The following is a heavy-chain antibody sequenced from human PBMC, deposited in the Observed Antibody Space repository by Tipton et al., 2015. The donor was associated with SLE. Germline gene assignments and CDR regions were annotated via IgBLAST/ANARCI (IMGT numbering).Heavy chain of an antibody. CDR3: ARSSNVLRWGGYFDY. V-gene: IGHV4-59*12. CDR1: GGSISSYY. Sequence: TLSLTCTVSGGSISSYYWSWIRQPPGKGLEWIGYIYYSGSTNYNPSLKSRVTISVDTSKNQFSLKLSSVTAADTAVYYCARSSNVLRWGGYFDYWGQGTLVTVSS. J-gene: IGHJ4*02. D-gene: IGHD3-3*01. CDR2: IYYSGST.